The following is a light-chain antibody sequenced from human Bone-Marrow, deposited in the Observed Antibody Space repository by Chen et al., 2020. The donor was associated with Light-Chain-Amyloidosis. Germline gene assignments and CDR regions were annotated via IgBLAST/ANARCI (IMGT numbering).Light chain of an antibody. CDR3: SSFTSSSSYV. J-gene: IGLJ1*01. Sequence: QSALTQPASVSGSPGQSITIPCTGTSGDVGTYNYVSWYQQHPGKAPKVMIYAVNNRPSGVSNRFSGSKSGNTASLTISGLQAEDEADYYCSSFTSSSSYVFGPGTKVTVL. V-gene: IGLV2-14*01. CDR1: SGDVGTYNY. CDR2: AVN.